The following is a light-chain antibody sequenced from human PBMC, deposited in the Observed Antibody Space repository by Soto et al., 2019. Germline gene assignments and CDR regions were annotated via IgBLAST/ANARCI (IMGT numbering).Light chain of an antibody. CDR2: DAF. CDR1: QSVSSY. Sequence: EIVLTQSPGTLSLSPGERATLSCRASQSVSSYLAWYQHKPGQAPRLLIYDAFNRATGIPARFSGSGSGTDFTLTISSPEPEDFAVYFCQQRSNWPRYTFGQGTNLEIK. J-gene: IGKJ2*01. CDR3: QQRSNWPRYT. V-gene: IGKV3-11*01.